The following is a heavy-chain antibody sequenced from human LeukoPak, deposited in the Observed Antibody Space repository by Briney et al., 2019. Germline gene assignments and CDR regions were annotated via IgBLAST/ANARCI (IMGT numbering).Heavy chain of an antibody. J-gene: IGHJ3*02. D-gene: IGHD3-10*01. V-gene: IGHV1-24*01. CDR3: ARPQYYGYSVLAFDI. Sequence: SVNVSCMVSGYTLTELSMHWVRQAPGKGLEWVGGFDCEEGESIYAQKCQGKVTITEDKSTVKAHMELSSVRSEDTADYYSARPQYYGYSVLAFDIWGQGTMVTV. CDR2: FDCEEGES. CDR1: GYTLTELS.